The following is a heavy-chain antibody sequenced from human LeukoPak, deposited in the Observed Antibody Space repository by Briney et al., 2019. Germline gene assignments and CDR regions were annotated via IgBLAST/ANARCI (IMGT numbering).Heavy chain of an antibody. CDR2: IYYSGST. CDR3: ARSGGYDYYLTFDY. D-gene: IGHD5-12*01. Sequence: SETLSLTCTVSGGSISSGGYYWSWIRQHPGKGLEWIGYIYYSGSTYYNPSLKSRVTISVDTSKNQCSLKLSSVTAADTAVYYCARSGGYDYYLTFDYWGQGTLVTVSS. V-gene: IGHV4-31*03. J-gene: IGHJ4*02. CDR1: GGSISSGGYY.